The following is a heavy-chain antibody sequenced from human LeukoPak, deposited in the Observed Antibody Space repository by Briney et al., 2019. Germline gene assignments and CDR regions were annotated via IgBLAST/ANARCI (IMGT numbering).Heavy chain of an antibody. V-gene: IGHV3-30*01. CDR1: GFTFSYYA. D-gene: IGHD5/OR15-5a*01. Sequence: PGGSLRLSCAASGFTFSYYAMHWVRQAPGKGLEWVAVISHDGSNKYYADSVQGRFTISRGNSRNTLYLQMNSLRAEDTAVYYCARDQSKGNSVCDSWGQGTLVTVSS. J-gene: IGHJ4*02. CDR3: ARDQSKGNSVCDS. CDR2: ISHDGSNK.